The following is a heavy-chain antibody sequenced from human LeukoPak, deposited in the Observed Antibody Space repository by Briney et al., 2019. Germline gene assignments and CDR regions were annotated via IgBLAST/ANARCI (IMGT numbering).Heavy chain of an antibody. CDR3: ARDPNYDILTGYYLYNWFDP. Sequence: ASVKVSCKASGYTFTSYAMHWVRQAPGQRLEWMGWINAGNGNTKYSQKFQGRVTITRDTSASTAYMELSSLKSEDTAVYYCARDPNYDILTGYYLYNWFDPWGQGTLVTVSS. J-gene: IGHJ5*02. V-gene: IGHV1-3*01. CDR2: INAGNGNT. D-gene: IGHD3-9*01. CDR1: GYTFTSYA.